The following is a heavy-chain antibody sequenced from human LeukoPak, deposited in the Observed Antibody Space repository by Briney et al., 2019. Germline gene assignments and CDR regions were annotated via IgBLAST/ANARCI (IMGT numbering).Heavy chain of an antibody. CDR2: IYHSGST. Sequence: SGTLSLTCAVSGGSISSSNWWSWVRQPPGKGLEWIGEIYHSGSTNYNPSLKSRVTISVDKSKNQFSLKLSSVTAADTAVYYCARVYYSNSYDYWYFDLWGRGTLVTVSS. J-gene: IGHJ2*01. V-gene: IGHV4-4*02. CDR1: GGSISSSNW. D-gene: IGHD6-13*01. CDR3: ARVYYSNSYDYWYFDL.